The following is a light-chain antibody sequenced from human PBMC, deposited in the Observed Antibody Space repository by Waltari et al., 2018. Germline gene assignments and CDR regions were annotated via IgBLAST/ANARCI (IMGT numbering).Light chain of an antibody. CDR3: KQYYTAPQT. J-gene: IGKJ1*01. CDR1: QNLLYSSNNKNY. V-gene: IGKV4-1*01. Sequence: DIAMTQSPDSLAVSLGERATINCKSGQNLLYSSNNKNYLAWYQQKPGQPPKLLIYWASTRESGVPDRFSGSGSGTDFTLSISNLQAEDVAIYYCKQYYTAPQTFGQGTKVEI. CDR2: WAS.